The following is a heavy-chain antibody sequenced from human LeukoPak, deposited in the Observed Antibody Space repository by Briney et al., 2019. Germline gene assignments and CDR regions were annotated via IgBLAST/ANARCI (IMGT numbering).Heavy chain of an antibody. CDR2: MNPNSGNT. D-gene: IGHD6-6*01. V-gene: IGHV1-8*01. J-gene: IGHJ4*02. Sequence: GASVKVSCKASGYSFTSYDINWVRQATGQGLEWMGWMNPNSGNTGYAQKFQGRVTMTRNTSISTAYMELSSLRSEDTAVYYCARENAAARRGDYFDYWGQGTLVTVSS. CDR3: ARENAAARRGDYFDY. CDR1: GYSFTSYD.